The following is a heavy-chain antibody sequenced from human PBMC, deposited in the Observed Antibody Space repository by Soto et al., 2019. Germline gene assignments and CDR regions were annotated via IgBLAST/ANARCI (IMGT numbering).Heavy chain of an antibody. CDR2: IKSKTDGGTT. J-gene: IGHJ4*02. V-gene: IGHV3-15*01. Sequence: PGGSLRLSCAASGFTFSNAWMSWVRQAPGKGLEWVGRIKSKTDGGTTDYAAPVKGRFTISRDDSKNTLYLQMNSLKTEDTAVYYCTTDRSADIVATPYSVYWGQGTLVTV. CDR1: GFTFSNAW. D-gene: IGHD5-12*01. CDR3: TTDRSADIVATPYSVY.